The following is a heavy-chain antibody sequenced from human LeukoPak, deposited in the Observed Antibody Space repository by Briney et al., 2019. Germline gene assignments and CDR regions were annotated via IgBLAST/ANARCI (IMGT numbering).Heavy chain of an antibody. D-gene: IGHD5-12*01. CDR1: GFTFSSYS. CDR3: AREGRRLRFRYFDL. CDR2: ISSSGSYI. Sequence: GGSLRLSCAASGFTFSSYSMNWVRQAPGKGLEWVSSISSSGSYIYYADSVKGRFTISRDNAKNSLYLQMNSLRAEDTAVYYCAREGRRLRFRYFDLWGRGTLVTVSS. V-gene: IGHV3-21*01. J-gene: IGHJ2*01.